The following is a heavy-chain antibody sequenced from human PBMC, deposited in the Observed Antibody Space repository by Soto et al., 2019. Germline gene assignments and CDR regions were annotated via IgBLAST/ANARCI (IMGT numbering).Heavy chain of an antibody. J-gene: IGHJ4*02. V-gene: IGHV3-30*03. CDR3: ASEGWLQPSDYFDY. Sequence: GGSLRLSCAASGFTFSSYGMHWVRQAPGKGLEWVAVISYDGSNKYYADSVKGRFTISRDNSKNTLYLQMNSLRAEDTAVYYCASEGWLQPSDYFDYWGQGTLVTVSS. CDR2: ISYDGSNK. D-gene: IGHD5-12*01. CDR1: GFTFSSYG.